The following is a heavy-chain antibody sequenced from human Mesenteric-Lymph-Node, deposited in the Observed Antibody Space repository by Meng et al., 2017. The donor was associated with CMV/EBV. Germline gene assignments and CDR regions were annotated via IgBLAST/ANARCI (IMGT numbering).Heavy chain of an antibody. CDR2: INHSGST. D-gene: IGHD2-21*02. CDR1: GGSFTSDY. V-gene: IGHV4-34*01. Sequence: YGGSFTSDYWNWIRQPPGNGLEWIGEINHSGSTNYNPSLVSRVTISVDTSKNQFSLKLSSVTAADTAVYYCARGYCGGDCYHTPFDYWGQGTLVTVSS. CDR3: ARGYCGGDCYHTPFDY. J-gene: IGHJ4*02.